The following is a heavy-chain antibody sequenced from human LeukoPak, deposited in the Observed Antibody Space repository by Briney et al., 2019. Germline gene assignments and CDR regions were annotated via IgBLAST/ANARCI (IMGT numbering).Heavy chain of an antibody. CDR3: ARVRRGEHYDILTGYSYYYYMDV. CDR2: IIPIFGTA. CDR1: GYTFTSYD. V-gene: IGHV1-69*13. D-gene: IGHD3-9*01. Sequence: ASVKVSCKASGYTFTSYDINWVRQATGQGLEWMGGIIPIFGTANYAQKFQGRVTITADESTSTAYMELSSLRSEDTAVYYCARVRRGEHYDILTGYSYYYYMDVWGKGTTVTISS. J-gene: IGHJ6*03.